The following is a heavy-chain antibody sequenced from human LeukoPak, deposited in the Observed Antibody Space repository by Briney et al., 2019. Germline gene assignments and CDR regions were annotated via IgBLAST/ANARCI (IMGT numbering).Heavy chain of an antibody. J-gene: IGHJ6*03. CDR2: ISGRGGST. CDR3: AKGARDIVATIDNYYYYYMDV. D-gene: IGHD5-12*01. Sequence: RSLRLSCAASGFTFSSYAMSWVRQAPGKGLEWVSAISGRGGSTYYADSVKGRFTISRDNSKNTLYLQMNSLRAEDTAVYYCAKGARDIVATIDNYYYYYMDVWGKGTTVTVSS. V-gene: IGHV3-23*01. CDR1: GFTFSSYA.